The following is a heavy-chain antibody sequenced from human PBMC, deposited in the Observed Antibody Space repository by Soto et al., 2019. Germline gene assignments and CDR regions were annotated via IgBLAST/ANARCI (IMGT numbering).Heavy chain of an antibody. J-gene: IGHJ3*02. CDR1: GGNFRSYA. Sequence: SSVKVSCRASGGNFRSYAISWMRQAPGQGLVWMRGMMPIFGPANYAQKLQGRVTITADESTSTAYMELSSLTSEDTAVYYCARGLPSSIAARLDIWRQGTMVTVSS. V-gene: IGHV1-69*13. D-gene: IGHD6-6*01. CDR2: MMPIFGPA. CDR3: ARGLPSSIAARLDI.